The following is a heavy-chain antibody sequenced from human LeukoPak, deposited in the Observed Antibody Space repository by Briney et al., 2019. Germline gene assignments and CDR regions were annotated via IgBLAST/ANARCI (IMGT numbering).Heavy chain of an antibody. CDR2: MSGTYGNT. J-gene: IGHJ4*02. Sequence: PGGSLRLSCAASGFTFSSYAMSWVRQAPGKGLEWVSAMSGTYGNTYYADSVKGRFTVSRDNSKSTLYLQMNSLRAEDTAVYYCARVGIAVAPLDYWGQGTLVTVSS. CDR3: ARVGIAVAPLDY. V-gene: IGHV3-23*01. CDR1: GFTFSSYA. D-gene: IGHD6-19*01.